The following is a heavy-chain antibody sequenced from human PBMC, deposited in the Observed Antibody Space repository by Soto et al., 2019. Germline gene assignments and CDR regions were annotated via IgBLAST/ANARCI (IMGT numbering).Heavy chain of an antibody. CDR1: GFSFSTYA. Sequence: GGSLRLSCAASGFSFSTYAMSWVRQAPGKGLEWVSGISGSGGTTYYADSVKGRFTISRDNSKNTLYLQVNSLRVEDTAVYYCAKDQAAAGTISRYFQHWGQGT. D-gene: IGHD6-13*01. CDR2: ISGSGGTT. CDR3: AKDQAAAGTISRYFQH. J-gene: IGHJ1*01. V-gene: IGHV3-23*01.